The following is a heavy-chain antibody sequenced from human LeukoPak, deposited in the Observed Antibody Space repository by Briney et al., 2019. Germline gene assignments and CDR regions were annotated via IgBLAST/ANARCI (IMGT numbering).Heavy chain of an antibody. CDR1: GGSISSSSHS. D-gene: IGHD1-1*01. V-gene: IGHV4-39*01. J-gene: IGHJ5*02. CDR2: IYYTGRT. CDR3: AQSLGSGNWIGNWFDP. Sequence: SETLSLTCTVSGGSISSSSHSWGWIRQPPGKGLEWTGTIYYTGRTYYNPSLESRLTISVDTSKNQFSLKLTSVTAADTAIYYCAQSLGSGNWIGNWFDPWGQGTLVAVSS.